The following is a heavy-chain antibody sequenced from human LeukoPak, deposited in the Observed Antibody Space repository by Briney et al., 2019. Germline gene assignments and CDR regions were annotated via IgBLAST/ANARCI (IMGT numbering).Heavy chain of an antibody. Sequence: GGSLRLSCVGSGFNFRGYWMHWVRQVPGKGLVWVSRINNDGSNTIYGDSVKGRFTISRDNARNTLYLQMSSLRAEDTAVYYCAKDRGTPDAFNIWAQGTMVTVSS. CDR1: GFNFRGYW. V-gene: IGHV3-74*01. CDR2: INNDGSNT. J-gene: IGHJ3*02. CDR3: AKDRGTPDAFNI. D-gene: IGHD5-24*01.